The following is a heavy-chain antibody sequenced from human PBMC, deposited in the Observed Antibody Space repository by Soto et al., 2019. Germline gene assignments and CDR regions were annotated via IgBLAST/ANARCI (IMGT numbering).Heavy chain of an antibody. J-gene: IGHJ4*02. V-gene: IGHV3-33*01. CDR3: ARIQLDTIMALDC. D-gene: IGHD1-1*01. Sequence: QVQLVESGGGVVQPGRSLRLSCAVSGFTFNTYGFHWVRQAPGKGLEWVSVIWSDGNNKYYADSVKGRFTISRDSSNNTLYLQMNSLRGEDRAVYYCARIQLDTIMALDCWGQGTLVTVSS. CDR1: GFTFNTYG. CDR2: IWSDGNNK.